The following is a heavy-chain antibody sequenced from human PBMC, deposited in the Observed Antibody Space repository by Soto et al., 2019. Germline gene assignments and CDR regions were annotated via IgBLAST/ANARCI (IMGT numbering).Heavy chain of an antibody. CDR3: RGGWLLN. CDR2: ISYDGSNK. CDR1: GFTFSSYA. V-gene: IGHV3-30-3*01. D-gene: IGHD3-22*01. Sequence: QVQLVESGGGVVQPGRSLRLSCAGSGFTFSSYAMHCVRQAPGKGLEWVAVISYDGSNKYYADSVKGRFTISRDNSKNTLYLQMNSLRAEDTAVYYCRGGWLLNWGQGTLVTVSS. J-gene: IGHJ4*02.